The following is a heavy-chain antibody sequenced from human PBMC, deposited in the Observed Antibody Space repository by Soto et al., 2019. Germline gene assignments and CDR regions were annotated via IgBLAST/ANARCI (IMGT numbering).Heavy chain of an antibody. J-gene: IGHJ6*02. CDR1: GGTFSSYT. CDR2: IIPILGIA. V-gene: IGHV1-69*08. Sequence: QVQLVQSGAEVKKPGSSVKVSCKASGGTFSSYTISWVRQAPGQGLEWMGRIIPILGIANYAQKFQGRVTITADKSTSTAYMELSSLRSEDTAVYYCAREIVATGHYYYGMDVWGQGTTVTVSS. D-gene: IGHD5-12*01. CDR3: AREIVATGHYYYGMDV.